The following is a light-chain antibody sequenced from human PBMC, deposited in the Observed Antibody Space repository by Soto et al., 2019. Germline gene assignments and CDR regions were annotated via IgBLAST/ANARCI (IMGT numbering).Light chain of an antibody. CDR3: QQYGGSPFT. V-gene: IGKV3-20*01. J-gene: IGKJ3*01. Sequence: ENVLTQSPGTLSLSTGERATLSCRASQSVSSNYLAWYQQKPGQAPRLLIYGASSRATGIPDRFSGSGSGTDFTLTISRLEPEDFAVYYCQQYGGSPFTFGPGTKVDSK. CDR2: GAS. CDR1: QSVSSNY.